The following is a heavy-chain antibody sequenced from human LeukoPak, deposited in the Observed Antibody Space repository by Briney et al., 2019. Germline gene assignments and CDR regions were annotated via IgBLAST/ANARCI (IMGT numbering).Heavy chain of an antibody. Sequence: PGGSLRLSCAASGFTFSTYSMNWVRQAPGRGLEWVSSISSSSKYIYYADSVKGPFTISRDDAKNSLSLQMNSLRAEDTAVYYCARDLDIVVVPASWFYAWGQGTVVTVSS. D-gene: IGHD2-2*03. CDR1: GFTFSTYS. V-gene: IGHV3-21*01. CDR2: ISSSSKYI. CDR3: ARDLDIVVVPASWFYA. J-gene: IGHJ5*02.